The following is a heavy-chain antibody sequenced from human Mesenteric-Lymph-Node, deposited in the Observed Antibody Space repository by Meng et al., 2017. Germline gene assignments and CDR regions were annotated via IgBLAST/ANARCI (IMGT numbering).Heavy chain of an antibody. Sequence: VRLGGLGDGVVHLGVSLRLSCAPPGFPCSYSYMAWIRHPPGPGLEWVASISPTSGSLYYADSVKGRFSIARDNAKNSLSLQMGSLRVEDTAVYYCARDHGFLNWFDPWGQGTLVTVSS. CDR1: GFPCSYSY. CDR2: ISPTSGSL. V-gene: IGHV3-11*04. CDR3: ARDHGFLNWFDP. J-gene: IGHJ5*02. D-gene: IGHD2/OR15-2a*01.